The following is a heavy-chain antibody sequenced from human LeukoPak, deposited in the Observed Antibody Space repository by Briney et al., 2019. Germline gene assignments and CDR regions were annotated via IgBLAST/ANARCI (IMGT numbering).Heavy chain of an antibody. Sequence: GGSLRLSCAASGFSFDDYAMHWVRQAPGKGLEWVAGISWNSGSIDYVDSVKGRFTISRDNAKNSLYLQMNNLRAEDTALYYCAKDIWSLKYWYEDCNYSGAFYYWGPGTLVTVST. D-gene: IGHD2/OR15-2a*01. V-gene: IGHV3-9*01. CDR3: AKDIWSLKYWYEDCNYSGAFYY. J-gene: IGHJ4*02. CDR2: ISWNSGSI. CDR1: GFSFDDYA.